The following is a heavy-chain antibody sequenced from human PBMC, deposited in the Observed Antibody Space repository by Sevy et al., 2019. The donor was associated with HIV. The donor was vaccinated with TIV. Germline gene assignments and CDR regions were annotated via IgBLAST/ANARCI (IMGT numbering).Heavy chain of an antibody. V-gene: IGHV3-23*01. CDR3: AKALNPALESMIEVIFRTLKGFDV. CDR2: ISGTGSST. J-gene: IGHJ3*01. Sequence: GGSLRLSCAGAGFTFSNSNMNWVRQAPGKGLEWVSVISGTGSSTYYAHSVKGRFTISRDNSKNTLYLQMNSLRADDTAVYYCAKALNPALESMIEVIFRTLKGFDVWGQGTMVTVSS. CDR1: GFTFSNSN. D-gene: IGHD3-22*01.